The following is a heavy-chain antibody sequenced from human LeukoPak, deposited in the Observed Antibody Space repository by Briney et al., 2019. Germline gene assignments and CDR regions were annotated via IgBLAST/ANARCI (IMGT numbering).Heavy chain of an antibody. J-gene: IGHJ4*02. D-gene: IGHD6-6*01. V-gene: IGHV3-48*03. Sequence: GGSLRLSCAASGFTFSSYEMNWVRQAPGKGLEWVSYISSGSSSIFYADSVKGRFTISRDNSKISLYLQMNSLRVEDTAVYYCARGGIAARFAYWGQGTLVTVSS. CDR1: GFTFSSYE. CDR3: ARGGIAARFAY. CDR2: ISSGSSSI.